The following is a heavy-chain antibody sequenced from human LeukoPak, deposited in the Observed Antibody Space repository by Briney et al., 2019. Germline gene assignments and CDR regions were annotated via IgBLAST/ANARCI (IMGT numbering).Heavy chain of an antibody. CDR3: AKGYIQLWWFDY. CDR1: GFTFSTYA. Sequence: SGGSLRLSCAASGFTFSTYAMSWVRQAPGKGLQWVSLISGSGDGAHYADSVKGRFTISRDNSKNTVYLQMTTLRAEDTAVYYCAKGYIQLWWFDYWGQGTLVTVSS. V-gene: IGHV3-23*01. CDR2: ISGSGDGA. J-gene: IGHJ4*02. D-gene: IGHD2-21*01.